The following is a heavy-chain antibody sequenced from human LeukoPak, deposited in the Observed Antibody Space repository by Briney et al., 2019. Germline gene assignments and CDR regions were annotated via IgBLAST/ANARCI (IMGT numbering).Heavy chain of an antibody. CDR3: ARRSRWYFFDF. Sequence: ASMKVSCKASGYNFNDYYIHWVRHAPGQGPEWVGWINPTSGGTNFAQKFQGRVTMTRDTSITTAYMELSSLRSDDTAVYYCARRSRWYFFDFWGQGTLVTVSS. CDR2: INPTSGGT. CDR1: GYNFNDYY. J-gene: IGHJ4*02. V-gene: IGHV1-2*02. D-gene: IGHD4-23*01.